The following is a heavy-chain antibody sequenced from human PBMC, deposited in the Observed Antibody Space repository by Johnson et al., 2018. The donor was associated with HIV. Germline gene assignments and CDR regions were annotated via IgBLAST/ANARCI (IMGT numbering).Heavy chain of an antibody. D-gene: IGHD1-26*01. Sequence: VQLVESGGGLVTPGGSLRLSCAASGFTFSNAWMSWVRQAPGKGLEWVSAIGTAGDTYYPGSVKGRFTISREDAKSSLYLQMNSLRAEDTAVYYCARESANSGRYSGAFDVWGQGTMVTVSS. CDR3: ARESANSGRYSGAFDV. CDR2: IGTAGDT. V-gene: IGHV3-13*01. CDR1: GFTFSNAW. J-gene: IGHJ3*01.